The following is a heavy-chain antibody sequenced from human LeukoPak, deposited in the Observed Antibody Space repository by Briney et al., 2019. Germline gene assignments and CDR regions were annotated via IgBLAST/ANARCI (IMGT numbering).Heavy chain of an antibody. CDR3: AKSNRAGFDP. CDR2: ISYDRTSK. D-gene: IGHD2/OR15-2a*01. V-gene: IGHV3-30*18. J-gene: IGHJ5*02. Sequence: GGSLRLSCAASGFTFSSYGMHWVRQAPGKGLEWVAIISYDRTSKYYADSVKGRFTISRDNSKNTLYLQMNNLRAEDTAVYYCAKSNRAGFDPWGQGTLVTVSS. CDR1: GFTFSSYG.